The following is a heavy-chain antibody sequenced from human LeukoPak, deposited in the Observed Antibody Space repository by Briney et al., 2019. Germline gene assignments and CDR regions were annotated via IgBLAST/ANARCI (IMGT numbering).Heavy chain of an antibody. D-gene: IGHD6-13*01. Sequence: ASVKVSCKASGYTFTSYYMHWVRQAPGQGLEWMGIINPSGGSTSYAQKFQGRVTMTRDTSTSTVYMELSSLRSEVTAVYYCARAATAGSFSNWFDPWGQGTLVTVSS. CDR1: GYTFTSYY. J-gene: IGHJ5*02. CDR3: ARAATAGSFSNWFDP. V-gene: IGHV1-46*01. CDR2: INPSGGST.